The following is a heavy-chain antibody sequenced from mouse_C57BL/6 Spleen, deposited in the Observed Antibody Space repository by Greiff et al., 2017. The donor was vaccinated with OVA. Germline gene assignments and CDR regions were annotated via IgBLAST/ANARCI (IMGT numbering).Heavy chain of an antibody. V-gene: IGHV1-15*01. CDR2: IDPETGGT. Sequence: VQLQQSGAELVRPGASVTLSCKASGYTFTDYEMHWVKQTPVHGLEWIGAIDPETGGTAYNQKFKGKAILTADKSSSTAYMELRSLTSEDSAVYICTRRNFNGIIYRYFDVWGAEATRTVSS. J-gene: IGHJ1*01. D-gene: IGHD1-1*01. CDR3: TRRNFNGIIYRYFDV. CDR1: GYTFTDYE.